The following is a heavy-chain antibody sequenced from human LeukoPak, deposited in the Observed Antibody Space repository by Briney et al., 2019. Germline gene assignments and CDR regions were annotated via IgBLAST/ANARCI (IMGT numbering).Heavy chain of an antibody. CDR2: ISGSGSTT. V-gene: IGHV3-23*01. Sequence: GGSLRLSCSASGFTFSTYGMSWVRQSPGKGLEWVISISGSGSTTFYADSVKGRFTISRDNSKNMLYLQMTSLRAEDTAVYYCAKGTSTYSSGSFDYWGQGTLVTVS. J-gene: IGHJ4*02. D-gene: IGHD6-19*01. CDR3: AKGTSTYSSGSFDY. CDR1: GFTFSTYG.